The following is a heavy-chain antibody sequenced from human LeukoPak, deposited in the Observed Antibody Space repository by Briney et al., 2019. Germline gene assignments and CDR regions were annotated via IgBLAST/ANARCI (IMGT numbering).Heavy chain of an antibody. D-gene: IGHD3-10*01. Sequence: GGSLRLSCAASGFTFRNYVIHWVRQAPGKGLEWVAVTSSDLNVKLYADSVKGRFTISRDNSRSTLFLQMNSLRPEDTAIYYCAREGYYGSGSPPSLYFDYWGQGTLVTVSS. CDR3: AREGYYGSGSPPSLYFDY. CDR1: GFTFRNYV. CDR2: TSSDLNVK. V-gene: IGHV3-30-3*01. J-gene: IGHJ4*02.